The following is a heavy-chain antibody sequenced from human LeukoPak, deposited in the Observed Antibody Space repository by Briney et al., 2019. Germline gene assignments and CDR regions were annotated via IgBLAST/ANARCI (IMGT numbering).Heavy chain of an antibody. CDR1: GVTFSSYW. CDR2: IKQDGSEK. Sequence: PGGSLRLSCADSGVTFSSYWMSWVRQAPGKGLEWVANIKQDGSEKYYVDSVKGRFTISRDNAKNSLYLQMNSLRAEDTAVYYCARGSHSTGDSSGYYWDWGQGTLVTVSS. V-gene: IGHV3-7*01. CDR3: ARGSHSTGDSSGYYWD. J-gene: IGHJ4*02. D-gene: IGHD3-22*01.